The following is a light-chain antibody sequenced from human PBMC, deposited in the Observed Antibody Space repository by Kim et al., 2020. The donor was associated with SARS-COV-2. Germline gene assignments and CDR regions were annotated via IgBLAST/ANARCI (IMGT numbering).Light chain of an antibody. V-gene: IGLV2-14*03. Sequence: QSITSSCSGTSCDVGGYNYVHWYQQHPGKGPKLMIYDVRNRPSGVSNCFSGSKSGNTASLTISGSQAEDEADYYCSSYTSSSTLVFGGGTKLTVL. CDR1: SCDVGGYNY. CDR3: SSYTSSSTLV. J-gene: IGLJ3*02. CDR2: DVR.